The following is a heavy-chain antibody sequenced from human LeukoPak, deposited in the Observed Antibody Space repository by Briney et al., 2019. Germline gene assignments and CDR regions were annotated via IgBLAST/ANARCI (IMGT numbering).Heavy chain of an antibody. J-gene: IGHJ4*02. V-gene: IGHV1-18*01. CDR1: GYTFTSYG. Sequence: DSVTVSCTASGYTFTSYGINWVRQAPGQGLEWMGWISACNGNKNYAPKLKGRVTMTTDTSKSSAYMELRSLSSDAPAVYSCARDDAVVAMGSFYYGGQGTLVTVSA. CDR3: ARDDAVVAMGSFYY. D-gene: IGHD2-15*01. CDR2: ISACNGNK.